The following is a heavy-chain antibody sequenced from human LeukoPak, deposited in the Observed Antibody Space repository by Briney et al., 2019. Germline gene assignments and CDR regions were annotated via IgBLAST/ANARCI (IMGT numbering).Heavy chain of an antibody. Sequence: RPGGSLRLSCAASGFTFDDYGMSWVRQAPGKGLEWVSGINWNGGSTGYADSVKGRFTISRDNSKNTLYLQMNSLRAEDTAVYYCARGPAWGYSSPYYFDYWGQGTLVTVSS. CDR2: INWNGGST. CDR3: ARGPAWGYSSPYYFDY. D-gene: IGHD5-18*01. V-gene: IGHV3-20*04. J-gene: IGHJ4*02. CDR1: GFTFDDYG.